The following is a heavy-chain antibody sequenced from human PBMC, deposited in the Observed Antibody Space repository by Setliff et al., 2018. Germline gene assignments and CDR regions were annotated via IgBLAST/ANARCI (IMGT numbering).Heavy chain of an antibody. CDR2: IIPIFGTT. D-gene: IGHD5-12*01. J-gene: IGHJ6*03. Sequence: AASVKVSCKASGGTFSNYDISWVRQAPGKGLEWMGGIIPIFGTTNYAQRFQGRVTITTDESTSTAYMELSSLRSEDTAVYYCARERGDIVTTTSYYYYLDVWGKGTTVTVSS. CDR1: GGTFSNYD. CDR3: ARERGDIVTTTSYYYYLDV. V-gene: IGHV1-69*05.